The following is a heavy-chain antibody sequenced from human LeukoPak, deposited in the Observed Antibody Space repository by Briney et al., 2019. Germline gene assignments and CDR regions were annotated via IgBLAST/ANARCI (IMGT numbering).Heavy chain of an antibody. D-gene: IGHD6-19*01. Sequence: GGSLRLSCAASGFTFSGNVMNWIRHRTGKGLEWVSSISGGGGYPYYADSVKGRFTISRDNSKNTLYLQMHSLRGEDTGVYYCVLGAVDGSYFDHWGQGALVTVYS. CDR3: VLGAVDGSYFDH. J-gene: IGHJ4*02. V-gene: IGHV3-23*01. CDR2: ISGGGGYP. CDR1: GFTFSGNV.